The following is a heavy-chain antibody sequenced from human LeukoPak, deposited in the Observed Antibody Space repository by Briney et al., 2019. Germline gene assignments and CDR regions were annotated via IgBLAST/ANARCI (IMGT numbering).Heavy chain of an antibody. D-gene: IGHD4-17*01. CDR3: AREADYGDYDY. Sequence: GGSLRLSCAASGFTFSTCWMSWVRQAPGKGLEWVANIKQDESEKYYVDSVKGRFTISRDNAKNSLYLQMNSLRAEDTAVYYCAREADYGDYDYWGQGTLVTVSS. CDR1: GFTFSTCW. CDR2: IKQDESEK. V-gene: IGHV3-7*01. J-gene: IGHJ4*02.